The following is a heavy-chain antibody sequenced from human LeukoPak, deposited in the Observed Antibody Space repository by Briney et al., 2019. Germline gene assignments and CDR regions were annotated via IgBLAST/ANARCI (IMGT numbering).Heavy chain of an antibody. D-gene: IGHD3-10*01. V-gene: IGHV3-7*03. CDR2: IKQDGGEK. Sequence: PGGSLRLSCAASGFTFSSYWMSWVRQAPGKGLEWVANIKQDGGEKYYVDSVKGRFTISRDNAKNSLYLQMNSLRAEDTAVYYCGRDGHTYYYGSGSYYNAARYYYGMDVWGKGTTVTVSS. J-gene: IGHJ6*04. CDR1: GFTFSSYW. CDR3: GRDGHTYYYGSGSYYNAARYYYGMDV.